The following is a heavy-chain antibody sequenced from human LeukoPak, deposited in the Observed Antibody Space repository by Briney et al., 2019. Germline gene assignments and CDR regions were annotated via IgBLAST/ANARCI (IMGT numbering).Heavy chain of an antibody. V-gene: IGHV3-20*04. CDR1: GFTFDDYG. Sequence: PGGALRLSCAASGFTFDDYGMRGVRQARGKGREGGGGINWNGGSTVYADSGKGRFTISREKEKKCLYIEKNSLSAEDTALYYCARDKWELLQHWFDPWGQGPLVPVSS. D-gene: IGHD1-26*01. J-gene: IGHJ5*02. CDR3: ARDKWELLQHWFDP. CDR2: INWNGGST.